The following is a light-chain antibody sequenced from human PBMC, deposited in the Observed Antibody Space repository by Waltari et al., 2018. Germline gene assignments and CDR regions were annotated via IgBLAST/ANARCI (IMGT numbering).Light chain of an antibody. CDR1: SSDVGTYNL. CDR2: ELS. CDR3: CSYAGSSTVV. J-gene: IGLJ2*01. V-gene: IGLV2-23*02. Sequence: QSALTQPASVSGSPGQSNTISCTGTSSDVGTYNLVSWYQHHPGKAPNLMIYELSKRLSGASHLGSGSKSGNPASLTLSGLQTDDEADYYCCSYAGSSTVVFGGGTKLTVL.